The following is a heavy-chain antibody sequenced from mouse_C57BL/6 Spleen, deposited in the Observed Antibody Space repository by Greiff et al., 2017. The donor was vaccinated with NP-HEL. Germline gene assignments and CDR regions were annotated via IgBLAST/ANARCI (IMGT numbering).Heavy chain of an antibody. CDR2: IYPGSGNT. CDR1: GYSFTSYY. J-gene: IGHJ2*01. Sequence: QVQLQQSGPELVKPGASVTISCKASGYSFTSYYIHWVKQRPGQGLEWIGWIYPGSGNTKYNEKFKGKVTLTADTSTSTAYMQLSSLTSEDSAVYYCASSITTVVVGHFDYWGKGTTLTVSS. V-gene: IGHV1-66*01. CDR3: ASSITTVVVGHFDY. D-gene: IGHD1-1*01.